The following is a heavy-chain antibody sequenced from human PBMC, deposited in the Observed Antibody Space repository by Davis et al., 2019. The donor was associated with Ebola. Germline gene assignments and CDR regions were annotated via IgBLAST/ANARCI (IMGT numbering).Heavy chain of an antibody. CDR3: AKDLTGAPIDY. D-gene: IGHD1-26*01. V-gene: IGHV3-11*04. CDR1: GFTFSDYY. CDR2: ISSSGSTI. Sequence: GESLKISCAASGFTFSDYYMSWIRQAPGKGLEWVSYISSSGSTIYYADSVKGRFTISRDNAKNSLYLQMNSLRAEDTAVYYCAKDLTGAPIDYWGQGTLVTVSS. J-gene: IGHJ4*02.